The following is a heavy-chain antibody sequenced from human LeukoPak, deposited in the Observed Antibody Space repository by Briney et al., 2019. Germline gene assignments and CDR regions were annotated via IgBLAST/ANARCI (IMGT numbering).Heavy chain of an antibody. CDR3: ARHRSTPYSSQEGSYYFDY. Sequence: GGSLRLSCAASGFIFSSYAMSWVRQAPGKGLEWVSAISDGGVITYYAESVKGRFTISRDNSKQTVFLQMHSLRAEDTAVYYCARHRSTPYSSQEGSYYFDYWGQGTLVTVSS. J-gene: IGHJ4*02. D-gene: IGHD6-19*01. CDR2: ISDGGVIT. V-gene: IGHV3-23*01. CDR1: GFIFSSYA.